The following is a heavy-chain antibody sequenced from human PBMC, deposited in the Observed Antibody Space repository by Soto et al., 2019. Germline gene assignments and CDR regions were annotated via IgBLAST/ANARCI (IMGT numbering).Heavy chain of an antibody. CDR2: INPNSGGT. J-gene: IGHJ6*02. Sequence: ASVKVSCKASGYTFTGYYMHWVRQAPGQGLEWMGWINPNSGGTNYAQKFQGWVTMTRDTSISTAYMELRRLRSDDTAAYYCAIPPLSIAARLWRDYSSGMDVWGQGTKVTAP. CDR3: AIPPLSIAARLWRDYSSGMDV. V-gene: IGHV1-2*04. CDR1: GYTFTGYY. D-gene: IGHD6-6*01.